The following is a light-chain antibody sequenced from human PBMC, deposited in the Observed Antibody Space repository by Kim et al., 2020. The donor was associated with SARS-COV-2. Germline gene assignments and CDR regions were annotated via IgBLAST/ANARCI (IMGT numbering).Light chain of an antibody. CDR3: QQYNSYSPT. V-gene: IGKV1-5*03. Sequence: STAVGDRVTITCRASQSISSWLAWYQQKPGKAPKLLVYMASSLESGVASRFSGSGSGTEFTLTISSLQPDDFATYYCQQYNSYSPTFGQGTKLEI. CDR2: MAS. J-gene: IGKJ2*01. CDR1: QSISSW.